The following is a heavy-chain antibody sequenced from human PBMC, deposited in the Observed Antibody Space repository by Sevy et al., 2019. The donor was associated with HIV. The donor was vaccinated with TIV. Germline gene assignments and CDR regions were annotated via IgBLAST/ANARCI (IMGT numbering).Heavy chain of an antibody. CDR1: GGSISSYY. CDR3: ARDRGRGYSYGHTPYWYSDL. CDR2: IYYSGST. D-gene: IGHD5-18*01. V-gene: IGHV4-59*01. J-gene: IGHJ2*01. Sequence: SETLSLTCTVSGGSISSYYWSWIRQPPGKGLEWIGYIYYSGSTNYNPSLKSRVTISVDTSKNQFSLKLSSVTAADTAVYYCARDRGRGYSYGHTPYWYSDLWGRGTLVTVSS.